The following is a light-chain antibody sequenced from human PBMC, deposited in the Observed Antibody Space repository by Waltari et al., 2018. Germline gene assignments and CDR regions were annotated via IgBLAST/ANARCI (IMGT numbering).Light chain of an antibody. CDR2: SND. J-gene: IGLJ3*02. CDR3: AAWDDSLNGWV. CDR1: SPNIRANT. Sequence: QSVLTQSPSASGPPGQGATITLSGTSPNIRANTLNWYPQFPGTPPRLLIYSNDQRPSGVPDRFSGSKSGTSASLAISGLQSEDETDYYCAAWDDSLNGWVFGGGTKLTVL. V-gene: IGLV1-44*01.